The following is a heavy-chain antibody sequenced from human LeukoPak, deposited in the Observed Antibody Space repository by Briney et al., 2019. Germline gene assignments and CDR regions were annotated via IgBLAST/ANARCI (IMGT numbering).Heavy chain of an antibody. V-gene: IGHV5-51*01. Sequence: GESLKISCKGSGYSFTSYWIGWVRQMPGKGLEWMGIIYPGDSDTRYSPSFQGQVTISADKSISTAYLQWSSLKASDTDMYYCARIPLGQRVNGYPDYWGQGTLVTVSS. CDR1: GYSFTSYW. CDR3: ARIPLGQRVNGYPDY. CDR2: IYPGDSDT. D-gene: IGHD3-16*01. J-gene: IGHJ4*02.